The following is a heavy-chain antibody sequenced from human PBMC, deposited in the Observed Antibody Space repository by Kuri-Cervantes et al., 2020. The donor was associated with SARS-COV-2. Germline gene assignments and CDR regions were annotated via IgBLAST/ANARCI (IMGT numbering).Heavy chain of an antibody. D-gene: IGHD3-10*01. J-gene: IGHJ6*03. CDR2: ISGSGSYI. CDR3: ARVAGEGPIYYYYMDV. V-gene: IGHV3-21*01. CDR1: GFTFSSYG. Sequence: GGSLRLSCAASGFTFSSYGMHWVRQAPGKALEWVSPISGSGSYIYYADSMKGRFTISKESGENSLYLHMNSLRGDDTAVYYCARVAGEGPIYYYYMDVWGKGTTVTVSS.